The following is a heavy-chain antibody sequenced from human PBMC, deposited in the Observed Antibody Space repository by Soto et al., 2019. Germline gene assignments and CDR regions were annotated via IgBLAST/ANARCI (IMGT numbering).Heavy chain of an antibody. CDR2: IIPIFGTA. Sequence: SVKVSCKASGGTFSSYAISWVRQAPGQGLEWMGGIIPIFGTADYAQKFQGRVTITADESTSTAYMELSSLRSEDTAVYYCARDRTRYSGSYLSLYWFDPWGQGTLVTVSS. V-gene: IGHV1-69*13. J-gene: IGHJ5*02. D-gene: IGHD1-26*01. CDR3: ARDRTRYSGSYLSLYWFDP. CDR1: GGTFSSYA.